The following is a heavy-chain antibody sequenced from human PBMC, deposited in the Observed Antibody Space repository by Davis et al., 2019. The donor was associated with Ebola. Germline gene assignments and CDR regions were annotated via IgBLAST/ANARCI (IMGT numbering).Heavy chain of an antibody. Sequence: GGSLRLSCAASGFTFSSYWMSWVRQAPGKGLEWVANIKQDGSEKYYVDSVKGRFTISRDNAKNSLYLQMNSLRAEDTAVHYCARDGDGYNLLYYYYYGMDVWGQGTTVTVSS. CDR1: GFTFSSYW. CDR2: IKQDGSEK. CDR3: ARDGDGYNLLYYYYYGMDV. J-gene: IGHJ6*02. D-gene: IGHD5-24*01. V-gene: IGHV3-7*03.